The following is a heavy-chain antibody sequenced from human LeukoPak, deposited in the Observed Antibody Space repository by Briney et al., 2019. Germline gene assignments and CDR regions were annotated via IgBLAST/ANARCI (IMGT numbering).Heavy chain of an antibody. CDR3: ARGAGNYYFYGMDV. Sequence: SETLSLTCTVSSGSISSYFWSWIRQPPGKGLEWIGHIYYSGSTNYNPSLKSRVTVSVDTSKNQFSLKLSSVTAADTAVYYCARGAGNYYFYGMDVWGQGTTVTVSS. J-gene: IGHJ6*02. CDR1: SGSISSYF. V-gene: IGHV4-59*01. CDR2: IYYSGST.